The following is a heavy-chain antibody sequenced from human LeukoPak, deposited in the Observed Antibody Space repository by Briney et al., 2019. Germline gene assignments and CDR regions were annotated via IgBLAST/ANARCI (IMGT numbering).Heavy chain of an antibody. CDR2: IYHSGST. CDR3: ARISRGYSYGPGNY. D-gene: IGHD5-18*01. J-gene: IGHJ4*02. Sequence: PSETLSLTCTVSGYSISSGYYWGWIRQPPGKGLEWIGSIYHSGSTYYNPSLKSRVTISVDTSKNQFSLKLSSVTAADTAVYYCARISRGYSYGPGNYWGQGTLVTVSS. V-gene: IGHV4-38-2*02. CDR1: GYSISSGYY.